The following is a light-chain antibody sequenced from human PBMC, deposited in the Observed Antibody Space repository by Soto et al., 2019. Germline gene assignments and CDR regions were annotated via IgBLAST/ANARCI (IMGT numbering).Light chain of an antibody. CDR1: SSDVGGYDY. V-gene: IGLV2-14*01. CDR3: SSLTSGSTRV. Sequence: QSVLTQPASVSGSPGQSITISCTGTSSDVGGYDYDSWYQQHPDKAPKLIVYEVTHRPSGVSNRFSGSKSGNTASLTISGLQAEDEADYYCSSLTSGSTRVFGTGTKVTVL. CDR2: EVT. J-gene: IGLJ1*01.